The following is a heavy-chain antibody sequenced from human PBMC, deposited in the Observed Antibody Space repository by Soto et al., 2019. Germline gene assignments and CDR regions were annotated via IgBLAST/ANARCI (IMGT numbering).Heavy chain of an antibody. CDR2: ISADGRDL. Sequence: QVQLVESGGGVVQPGGSVRLSCTASGFTLGAYVMHWVRQAQGKGPEWVAAISADGRDLFYAASVEGRFTISRDNSMNTLFLQMNSLTSEDTSVYSCAKSVPDPACRGGGCHRTFDYWGQGTLVTVSS. V-gene: IGHV3-30*18. J-gene: IGHJ4*02. CDR1: GFTLGAYV. D-gene: IGHD2-15*01. CDR3: AKSVPDPACRGGGCHRTFDY.